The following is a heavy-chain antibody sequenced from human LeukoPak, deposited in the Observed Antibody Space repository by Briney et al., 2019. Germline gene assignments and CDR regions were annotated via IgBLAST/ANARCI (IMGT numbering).Heavy chain of an antibody. CDR2: ISYDGSNK. Sequence: GGSLRLSCAASGFTFSSYSMHWVRQAPGKGLEWVAVISYDGSNKYYADSVKGRFTISRDNSKNTLYLQMNSLRAEDTAVYYCAKLGLSGSWGQGTLVTVSS. D-gene: IGHD3-10*01. CDR1: GFTFSSYS. CDR3: AKLGLSGS. V-gene: IGHV3-30*18. J-gene: IGHJ5*02.